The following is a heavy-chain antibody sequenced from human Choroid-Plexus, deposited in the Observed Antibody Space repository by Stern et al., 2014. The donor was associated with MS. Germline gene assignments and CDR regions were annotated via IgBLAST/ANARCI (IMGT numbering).Heavy chain of an antibody. CDR2: VSYDGSNK. D-gene: IGHD2/OR15-2a*01. CDR1: GFPFGSCA. V-gene: IGHV3-30*18. Sequence: VQLVESGGGVVQPGRPLRLSCAASGFPFGSCAMPWVRQAPGKGLEWVAGVSYDGSNKYYADSVKGRFTISRDNSQNTLYMQMSSLRPEDTAVYYCAKDRHYLTYFFDHWGQGSLVTVSS. J-gene: IGHJ5*02. CDR3: AKDRHYLTYFFDH.